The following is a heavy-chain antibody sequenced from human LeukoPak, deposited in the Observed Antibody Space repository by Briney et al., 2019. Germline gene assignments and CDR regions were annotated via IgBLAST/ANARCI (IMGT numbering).Heavy chain of an antibody. Sequence: ASVKVSCKASGYTFTSYDINWVRQATGQGLEWMGWMNPNSGNTGYAQKFQGRVTMTRNTSISTAYMELSSLRSEDTAVYYCARGPSGILWFGELWAYYYYYGMDVWGQGTTVTVSS. CDR2: MNPNSGNT. J-gene: IGHJ6*02. CDR3: ARGPSGILWFGELWAYYYYYGMDV. CDR1: GYTFTSYD. V-gene: IGHV1-8*01. D-gene: IGHD3-10*01.